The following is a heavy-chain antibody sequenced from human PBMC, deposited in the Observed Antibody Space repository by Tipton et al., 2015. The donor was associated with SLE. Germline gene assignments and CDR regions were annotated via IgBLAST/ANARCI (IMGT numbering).Heavy chain of an antibody. J-gene: IGHJ4*02. CDR2: VYNSVYSSGNT. D-gene: IGHD3-3*01. Sequence: TLSLTCTVSGDSINSGGFYWTWIRQPPGKGLQWIGNVYNSVYSSGNTNYDPSLQSRVTISVDTSKNQFSLNLSSVTAADTAVYYCAKPLYDFWSSSPLASWGQGTLVTVSS. CDR1: GDSINSGGFY. CDR3: AKPLYDFWSSSPLAS. V-gene: IGHV4-61*02.